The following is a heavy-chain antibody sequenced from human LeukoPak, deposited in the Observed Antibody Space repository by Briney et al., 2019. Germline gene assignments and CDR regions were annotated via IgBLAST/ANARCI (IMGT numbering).Heavy chain of an antibody. V-gene: IGHV3-23*01. D-gene: IGHD3-9*01. CDR3: ARYSEVYYYVDV. CDR1: GFTFNSYT. J-gene: IGHJ6*03. CDR2: ISDSGYST. Sequence: GGSLRLSCAASGFTFNSYTMSWVRQAPGKGLEWVSAISDSGYSTYYADSVKGRFTISRDNSKNTLYLQMNSLRAEDTAVYFCARYSEVYYYVDVWGTGTTVTVSS.